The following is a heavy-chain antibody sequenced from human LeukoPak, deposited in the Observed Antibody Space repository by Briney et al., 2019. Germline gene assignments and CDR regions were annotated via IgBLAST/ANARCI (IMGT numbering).Heavy chain of an antibody. D-gene: IGHD3-22*01. Sequence: GGSLRLSCTVSGFTVSSNSMSWVRQAPGKGLEWVSAISGSGGSTYYADSVKGRFTISRDNSKSTLYLQMNSLRAEDTAVYYCAKATLSSSGYYYFDYWGQGTLVTVSS. V-gene: IGHV3-23*01. CDR3: AKATLSSSGYYYFDY. CDR2: ISGSGGST. CDR1: GFTVSSNS. J-gene: IGHJ4*02.